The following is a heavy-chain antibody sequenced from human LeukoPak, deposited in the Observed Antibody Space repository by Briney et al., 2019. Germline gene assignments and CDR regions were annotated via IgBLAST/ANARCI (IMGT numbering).Heavy chain of an antibody. V-gene: IGHV3-21*01. CDR1: GFTFSSYS. CDR3: ARELELLWFGEFTYGMDV. Sequence: GGSLRLSCAASGFTFSSYSMNWFRQAPGKGLGWVSSISGSSSYIYYADSVKGRFTISRDNAKNSLYLQMNSLRAEDTAVYYCARELELLWFGEFTYGMDVWGQGTTVTVSS. D-gene: IGHD3-10*01. CDR2: ISGSSSYI. J-gene: IGHJ6*02.